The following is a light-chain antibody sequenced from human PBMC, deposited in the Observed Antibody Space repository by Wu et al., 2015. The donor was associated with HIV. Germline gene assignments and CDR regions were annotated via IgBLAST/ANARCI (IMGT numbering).Light chain of an antibody. CDR1: QTVSNTN. CDR2: DTF. Sequence: EIVLTQSPGTLSVSPGERATLSCRASQTVSNTNLAWYQQKRGQAPRLLIYDTFNRATGVPDRFSGSGSGTDFTLTINRLDPEDFAVYYCQHYGSSPYTFGQGTKLEIK. CDR3: QHYGSSPYT. J-gene: IGKJ2*01. V-gene: IGKV3-20*01.